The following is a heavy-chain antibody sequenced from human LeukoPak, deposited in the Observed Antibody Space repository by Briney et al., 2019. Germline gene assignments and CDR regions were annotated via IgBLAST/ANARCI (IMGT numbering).Heavy chain of an antibody. CDR2: IRGKGYGGTT. D-gene: IGHD5-12*01. Sequence: GGSLGLSCTASGFTFGDYAMSWVRQAPGKGLEWVGFIRGKGYGGTTEYAASVKGRFTISRDDSKSIASLQMNSLKTEDTAVYYCTREDGNIYSGYETYFQHWGQGTLVTVSS. J-gene: IGHJ1*01. CDR1: GFTFGDYA. V-gene: IGHV3-49*04. CDR3: TREDGNIYSGYETYFQH.